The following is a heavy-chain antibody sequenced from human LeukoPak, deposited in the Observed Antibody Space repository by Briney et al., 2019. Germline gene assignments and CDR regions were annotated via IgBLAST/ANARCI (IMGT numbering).Heavy chain of an antibody. J-gene: IGHJ3*02. CDR1: GGSISSSSYY. Sequence: SETLSLTCTVSGGSISSSSYYWGWIRQPPGKGLEWIGSIYYSGSTYYNPSLKSRVTISVDTSKNQFSLKLSSVTAADTAVYYCARAPRASLLFLEWLPSSHDALDIWCQGTMVTVSS. V-gene: IGHV4-39*07. CDR2: IYYSGST. D-gene: IGHD3-3*01. CDR3: ARAPRASLLFLEWLPSSHDALDI.